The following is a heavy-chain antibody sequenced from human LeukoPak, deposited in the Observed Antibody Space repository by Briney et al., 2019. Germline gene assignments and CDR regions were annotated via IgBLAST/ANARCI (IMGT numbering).Heavy chain of an antibody. V-gene: IGHV4-59*08. J-gene: IGHJ4*02. CDR1: GGSFSGYY. CDR3: ARRPHSNYHFDY. Sequence: SETLSLTCAVYGGSFSGYYWSWIRQPPGKGLEWIGYIYYSGSTNYNPSLKSRVTISVDTSKNQFSLKLSSVTAADTAVYYCARRPHSNYHFDYWGQGTLVTVSS. CDR2: IYYSGST. D-gene: IGHD4-11*01.